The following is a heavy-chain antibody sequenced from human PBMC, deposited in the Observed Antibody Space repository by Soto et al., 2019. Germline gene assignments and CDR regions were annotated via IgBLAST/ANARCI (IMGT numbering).Heavy chain of an antibody. Sequence: EVQLVESGGGLVQPGGSLRLSCAGSGFTFSNYWMHWVRQAPGKGLEWVSRIDHDGPTDYADSVRGRFTHSRDNAEKTLYLQMNRPRPEYTAVYYCVRDSHGDYWGQGTLVTVSS. CDR3: VRDSHGDY. J-gene: IGHJ4*02. V-gene: IGHV3-74*01. CDR1: GFTFSNYW. CDR2: IDHDGPT.